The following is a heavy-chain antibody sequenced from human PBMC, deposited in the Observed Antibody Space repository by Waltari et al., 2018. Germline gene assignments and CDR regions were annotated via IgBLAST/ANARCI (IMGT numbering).Heavy chain of an antibody. Sequence: EVQLLESGGGLVQPGGSLRLSCAASGFTFSSYAMSWVRQAPGKGLEWVSVIYSGGSTYYADSVKGRFTISRDNSKNTLYLQMNSLRAEDTAVYYCAKDWAKNYMDVWGKGTTVTVSS. D-gene: IGHD3-16*01. CDR1: GFTFSSYA. CDR3: AKDWAKNYMDV. CDR2: IYSGGST. J-gene: IGHJ6*03. V-gene: IGHV3-23*03.